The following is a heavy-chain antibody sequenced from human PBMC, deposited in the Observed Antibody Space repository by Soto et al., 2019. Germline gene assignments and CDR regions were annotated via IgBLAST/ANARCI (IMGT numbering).Heavy chain of an antibody. D-gene: IGHD6-19*01. Sequence: PWGSLGLSCASSEFTFSSYWMHWVRQAPGKGLVWVSRINSDGSSTSYADSVKGRFTISRDNAKNTLYLQMNSLRAEDTAVYYCARPASIAVDANNWFDPWGQGTMVTVSS. V-gene: IGHV3-74*01. J-gene: IGHJ5*02. CDR1: EFTFSSYW. CDR3: ARPASIAVDANNWFDP. CDR2: INSDGSST.